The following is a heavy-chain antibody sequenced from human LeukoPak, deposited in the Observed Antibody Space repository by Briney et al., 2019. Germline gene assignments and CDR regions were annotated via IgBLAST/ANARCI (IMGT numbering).Heavy chain of an antibody. J-gene: IGHJ4*02. Sequence: SETLSLTCPVSGGSISNYYYWTWIRQPPGKGLEWIGYVYYTGSTNLNPSLKSRVTMSLDTSRNQFSLKLTSLTAADTAVYYCARGAMATTPSFDYWGQGTLVTVSS. V-gene: IGHV4-59*01. D-gene: IGHD5-24*01. CDR2: VYYTGST. CDR3: ARGAMATTPSFDY. CDR1: GGSISNYY.